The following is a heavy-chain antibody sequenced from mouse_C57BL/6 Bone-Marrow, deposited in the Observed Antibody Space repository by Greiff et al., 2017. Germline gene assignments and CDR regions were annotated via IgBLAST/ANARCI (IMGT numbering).Heavy chain of an antibody. D-gene: IGHD1-1*01. CDR1: GYTFTSYW. J-gene: IGHJ2*01. V-gene: IGHV1-64*01. CDR2: IHPNSGST. CDR3: ARSTTVVESPYYFDY. Sequence: VQLQQPGAELVKPGASVKLSCKASGYTFTSYWMHWVKQRPGQGLEWIGMIHPNSGSTNYNEKFKSKATLTVDKSSSTAYMQRSSLTSEDSAVYYCARSTTVVESPYYFDYWGQGTTLTVSS.